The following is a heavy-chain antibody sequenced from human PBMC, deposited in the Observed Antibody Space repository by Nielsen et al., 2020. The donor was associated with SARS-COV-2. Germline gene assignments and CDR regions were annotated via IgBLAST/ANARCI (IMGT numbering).Heavy chain of an antibody. D-gene: IGHD5-24*01. V-gene: IGHV3-7*01. J-gene: IGHJ6*03. Sequence: WIRQPPGKGLEWVANIKQDGGEKYYVDSVKGRFTISRDNAKNSLYLQMNSLRDEDTAVYYCARDMEMATINYYYYMDVWGKGTTVTVSS. CDR2: IKQDGGEK. CDR3: ARDMEMATINYYYYMDV.